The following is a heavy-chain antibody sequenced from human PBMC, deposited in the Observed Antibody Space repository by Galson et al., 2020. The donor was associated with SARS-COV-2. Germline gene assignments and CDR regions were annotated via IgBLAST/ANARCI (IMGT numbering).Heavy chain of an antibody. J-gene: IGHJ4*02. CDR2: IYYSGST. V-gene: IGHV4-59*01. Sequence: SEPLSLTCTVSGGSISSYYWSWIRQPPGKGLEWIGYIYYSGSTHYNPSLKSRVTISVDTSKNQFSLKLSSVTAADTAVYYCAGGMGYCSSTSCYTRGRFDYWGQGTLVTVSS. CDR1: GGSISSYY. CDR3: AGGMGYCSSTSCYTRGRFDY. D-gene: IGHD2-2*02.